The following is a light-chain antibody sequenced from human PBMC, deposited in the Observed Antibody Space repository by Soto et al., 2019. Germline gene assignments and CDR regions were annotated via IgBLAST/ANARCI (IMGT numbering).Light chain of an antibody. V-gene: IGKV2-28*01. CDR1: QSLLHSNGYNY. Sequence: DIVMTQSPVSLPFTPLDPSSISCRSSQSLLHSNGYNYLDWYLQKPGQSPQLLIYLGSNRASGVPDRFSGSGSGTDFTLKISRVEAEDVGVYYCMQPLQSWTFGQGTKVDI. CDR3: MQPLQSWT. J-gene: IGKJ1*01. CDR2: LGS.